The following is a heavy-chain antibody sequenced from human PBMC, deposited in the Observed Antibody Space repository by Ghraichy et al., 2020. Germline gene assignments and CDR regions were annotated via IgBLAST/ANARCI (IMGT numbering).Heavy chain of an antibody. D-gene: IGHD3-3*01. CDR2: IGGSGDLT. CDR1: GFIFASYA. CDR3: AKDKWSGYFDS. V-gene: IGHV3-23*01. J-gene: IGHJ4*02. Sequence: GGSLRLSCSASGFIFASYAMGWVRQAPGKGLVWVATIGGSGDLTYYADSMEGRFTISRDNSKNTLYLQLNSLRADDTAIYYCAKDKWSGYFDSWGQGTLVTVSS.